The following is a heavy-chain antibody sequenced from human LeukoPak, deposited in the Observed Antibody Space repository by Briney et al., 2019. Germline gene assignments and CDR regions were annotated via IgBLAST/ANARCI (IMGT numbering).Heavy chain of an antibody. J-gene: IGHJ4*02. Sequence: SETLSLTCAVSGGSISSGGYSWSWIRQPPGKGLEWIGYIYYSGSTYYNPSLKSRVTISVDTSKNQFSLKLSSVTAADTAVYYCAREGMTTVTREFDYWGQGTLVTVSS. V-gene: IGHV4-30-4*07. CDR1: GGSISSGGYS. D-gene: IGHD4-17*01. CDR3: AREGMTTVTREFDY. CDR2: IYYSGST.